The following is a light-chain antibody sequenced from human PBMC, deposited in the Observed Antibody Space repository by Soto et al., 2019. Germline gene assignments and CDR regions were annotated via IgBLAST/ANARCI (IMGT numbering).Light chain of an antibody. CDR3: QQYDSSIT. J-gene: IGKJ5*01. CDR2: GAS. CDR1: QSVSSNY. V-gene: IGKV3-20*01. Sequence: EIVLTQSPDTVSLSPGETATLSCRASQSVSSNYLAWYQQKPGQAPRLLIYGASSRATGIPDRFSGSGSGTDFTLTISRLEPEDCAVFYCQQYDSSITFGQGTRLEI.